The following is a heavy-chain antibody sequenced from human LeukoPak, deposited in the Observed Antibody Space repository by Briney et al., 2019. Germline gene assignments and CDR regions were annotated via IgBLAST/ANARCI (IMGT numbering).Heavy chain of an antibody. CDR1: GGSISSSSYY. Sequence: RSSETLSLTCTVSGGSISSSSYYWGWIRQPPGKGLEWIGSIYYSGSTYYNPSLKSRVTISVDTSKNQFSLKLSSVTAADTAVYYCARDAGGLRLGELWDWGQGTLVTVSS. CDR3: ARDAGGLRLGELWD. D-gene: IGHD3-16*01. J-gene: IGHJ4*02. CDR2: IYYSGST. V-gene: IGHV4-39*07.